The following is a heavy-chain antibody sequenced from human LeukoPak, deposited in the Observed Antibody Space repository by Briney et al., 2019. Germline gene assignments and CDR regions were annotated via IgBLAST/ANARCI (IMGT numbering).Heavy chain of an antibody. D-gene: IGHD6-13*01. V-gene: IGHV3-23*01. CDR2: ISGSGSRGSGITGGNT. J-gene: IGHJ4*02. CDR1: GFTFTDYF. Sequence: GGSLRLSCVASGFTFTDYFMSWVRQAPGKGLEWVALISGSGSRGSGITGGNTYYADSVKGRFSISRDDSQNTVYLQMNSLRVEDTATYFCAKGRCGDSSCWYFDAWAKGTRVTVSP. CDR3: AKGRCGDSSCWYFDA.